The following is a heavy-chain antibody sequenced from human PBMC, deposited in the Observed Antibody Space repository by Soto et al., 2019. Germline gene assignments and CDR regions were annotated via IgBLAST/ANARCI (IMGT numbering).Heavy chain of an antibody. Sequence: EVQLVESGGGLVKPGGSLRLSCAASGFTFSNAWMNWVRQAPGKGLEWVGRIKSKTDGGTTDYAAPVKGRFTISRDDSKNTLYLQMNSLKTEDTAVYYCTTDHSVGNSGIYSSSYYYYYYGMDVWGQGTTVTVSS. V-gene: IGHV3-15*07. CDR3: TTDHSVGNSGIYSSSYYYYYYGMDV. CDR2: IKSKTDGGTT. CDR1: GFTFSNAW. D-gene: IGHD1-26*01. J-gene: IGHJ6*02.